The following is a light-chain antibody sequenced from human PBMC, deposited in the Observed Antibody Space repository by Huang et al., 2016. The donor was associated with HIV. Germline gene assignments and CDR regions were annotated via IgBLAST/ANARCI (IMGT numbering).Light chain of an antibody. J-gene: IGKJ1*01. CDR2: GAS. Sequence: DIQMTQSPSAMSASVGDRVTITCRATQDTYNYVAWFQQKPGKAPKRLIYGASSLQTGVPSRFSGSRSGTEFTLTISGLQPEDSATYYCLQHKNFHTPTFGQGTTVEV. CDR3: LQHKNFHTPT. CDR1: QDTYNY. V-gene: IGKV1-17*03.